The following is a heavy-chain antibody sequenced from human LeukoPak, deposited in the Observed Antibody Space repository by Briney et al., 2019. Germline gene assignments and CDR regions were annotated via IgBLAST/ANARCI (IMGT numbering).Heavy chain of an antibody. J-gene: IGHJ4*02. D-gene: IGHD3-9*01. CDR1: GYSISSGYY. CDR3: ARDTGRRGYDILTGYYNAEAYYFDY. Sequence: SETLSLTCTVSGYSISSGYYWGWIRQPPGKGLEWIGSIYHSGSTYYNPSLKSRVTISVDTSKNQFSLKLSSVTAADTAVYHCARDTGRRGYDILTGYYNAEAYYFDYWGQGTLVTVSS. V-gene: IGHV4-38-2*02. CDR2: IYHSGST.